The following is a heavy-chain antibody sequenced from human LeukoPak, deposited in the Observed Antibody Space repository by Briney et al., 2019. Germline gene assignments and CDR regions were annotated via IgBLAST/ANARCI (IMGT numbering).Heavy chain of an antibody. CDR2: IYHSGST. V-gene: IGHV4-30-2*01. J-gene: IGHJ6*04. D-gene: IGHD2-2*01. CDR1: GGSISSGGYS. Sequence: SETLSLTCAVSGGSISSGGYSWSWIRQPPGKGLEWIGYIYHSGSTYYNPSLKSRVTISVDRSKNQFSLKLSSVTAADTAVYYCASAGYCSSTSCYLYSYYGMDVWGKGTTVTVSS. CDR3: ASAGYCSSTSCYLYSYYGMDV.